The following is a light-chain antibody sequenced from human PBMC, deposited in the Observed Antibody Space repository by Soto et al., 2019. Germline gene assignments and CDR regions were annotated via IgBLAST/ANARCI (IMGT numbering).Light chain of an antibody. J-gene: IGKJ5*01. CDR3: QQYYSSVVT. V-gene: IGKV4-1*01. CDR1: QSILCSSNNKNS. CDR2: WAS. Sequence: DIVMTQSPDSLAVSLGERATINCKSSQSILCSSNNKNSLAWFQQQPGQPPKLLIYWASTRESGVPDRFSGSGSGTDFTLTISSLQAEEVAVYYCQQYYSSVVTFGQGTRLEIK.